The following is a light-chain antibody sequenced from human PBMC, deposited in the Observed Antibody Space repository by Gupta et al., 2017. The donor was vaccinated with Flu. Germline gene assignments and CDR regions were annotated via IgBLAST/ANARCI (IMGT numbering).Light chain of an antibody. V-gene: IGLV2-14*01. Sequence: QSALTQPASVSGSTGQSITISCTGTSNDVGGYNFVSWYQQHPGKAPRLMIYEVSDRPSGVSNRFSGSKSGNTASLTISGLQADDEADYYCSSKRSSSALAIFGGGTRLTVL. CDR3: SSKRSSSALAI. CDR1: SNDVGGYNF. J-gene: IGLJ2*01. CDR2: EVS.